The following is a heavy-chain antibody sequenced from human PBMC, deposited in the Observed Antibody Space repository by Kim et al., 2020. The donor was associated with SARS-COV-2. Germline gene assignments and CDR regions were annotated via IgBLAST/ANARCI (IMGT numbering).Heavy chain of an antibody. D-gene: IGHD6-13*01. CDR3: ARGGSSSWYGAEYFQH. CDR1: GYSFTSYW. J-gene: IGHJ1*01. CDR2: IYPGDSDT. V-gene: IGHV5-51*01. Sequence: GESLQISCKGSGYSFTSYWIGWVRQMPGKGLEWMGIIYPGDSDTRYSPSFQGQVTISADKSISTAYLQWSSLKASDTAMYYCARGGSSSWYGAEYFQHWGQGTLVTVSS.